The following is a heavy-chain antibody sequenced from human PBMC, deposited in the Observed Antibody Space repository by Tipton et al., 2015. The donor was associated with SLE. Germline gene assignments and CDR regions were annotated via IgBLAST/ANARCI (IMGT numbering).Heavy chain of an antibody. J-gene: IGHJ4*02. Sequence: GSLRLSCAASGFSFSSSWMSWLRQAPGKGLEWVANIKPDGSEIYYVDSVKGRFTISRDNAKTSLYLQMDSLSVEDTAVYYCARDGSGWSINWGQGTLVTVSS. CDR2: IKPDGSEI. D-gene: IGHD6-19*01. V-gene: IGHV3-7*01. CDR3: ARDGSGWSIN. CDR1: GFSFSSSW.